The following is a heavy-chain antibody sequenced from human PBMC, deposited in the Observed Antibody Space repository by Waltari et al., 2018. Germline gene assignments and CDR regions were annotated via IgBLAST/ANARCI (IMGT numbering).Heavy chain of an antibody. J-gene: IGHJ5*02. CDR3: AREVVPSSKVVVNWFDP. Sequence: QVQLVQSGSELKKPGASVKISCKASGYTFTNYAINCLRQFPGQGLKLRGWITTNTGNPTYVQGFTGRFVVSLDTSVSTADLEINNLKADDTAVYYFAREVVPSSKVVVNWFDPWGQGTLVTVSS. CDR2: ITTNTGNP. D-gene: IGHD2-2*01. V-gene: IGHV7-4-1*02. CDR1: GYTFTNYA.